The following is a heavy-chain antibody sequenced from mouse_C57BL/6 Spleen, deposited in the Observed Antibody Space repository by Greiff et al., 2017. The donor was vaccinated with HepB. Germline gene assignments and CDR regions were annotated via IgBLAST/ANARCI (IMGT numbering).Heavy chain of an antibody. CDR3: AISQLLSGTWFAY. Sequence: QVQLQQSGAELVRPGTSVKVSCKASGYAFTNYLIEWVKQRPGQGLEWIGVINPGSGGTNYNEKFKGKATLTADKSSSTAYMQISSLTSEDSAVYFCAISQLLSGTWFAYWGQGTLVTVSA. V-gene: IGHV1-54*01. J-gene: IGHJ3*01. CDR1: GYAFTNYL. CDR2: INPGSGGT. D-gene: IGHD4-1*01.